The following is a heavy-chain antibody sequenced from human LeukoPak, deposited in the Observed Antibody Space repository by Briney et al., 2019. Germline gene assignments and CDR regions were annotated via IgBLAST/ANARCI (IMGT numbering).Heavy chain of an antibody. D-gene: IGHD2-15*01. J-gene: IGHJ6*02. CDR2: IYPGDSDT. V-gene: IGHV5-51*01. Sequence: NRGESLKISCKGSGYSFTSYWIGWVRQMPGKGLEWMGIIYPGDSDTRYSPSFQGQVTISADKSISTAYLQWSSLKASDTAMYYCARAATGLYYYYGMDVWGQGTTVTVSS. CDR1: GYSFTSYW. CDR3: ARAATGLYYYYGMDV.